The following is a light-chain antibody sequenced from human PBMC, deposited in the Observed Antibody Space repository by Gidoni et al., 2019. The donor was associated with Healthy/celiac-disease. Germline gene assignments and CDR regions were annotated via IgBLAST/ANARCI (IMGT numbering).Light chain of an antibody. CDR2: GAS. CDR3: QQYGSSPRT. CDR1: QSVSSSY. V-gene: IGKV3-20*01. J-gene: IGKJ1*01. Sequence: DIVLTKSPGTLSLSPAERATLSCRASQSVSSSYLAWYQQKPGQAPRLLIYGASSRAPGIPERFSGSWSGTDFTLTISRLEPEDFAVYYCQQYGSSPRTFGQGTKVEIK.